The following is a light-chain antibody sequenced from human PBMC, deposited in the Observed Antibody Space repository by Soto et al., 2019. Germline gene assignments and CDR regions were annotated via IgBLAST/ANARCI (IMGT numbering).Light chain of an antibody. CDR3: QVWDSSRDHVV. CDR2: GDS. CDR1: NIGSKS. Sequence: SYELTQAPSVSVAPGQTARITCEGNNIGSKSVHWYQQSPGQAPVLVVYGDSDRPSGTPERFSGSDSGNTATLTISGVEAGDEADYYCQVWDSSRDHVVFGGGTKLTVL. V-gene: IGLV3-21*02. J-gene: IGLJ2*01.